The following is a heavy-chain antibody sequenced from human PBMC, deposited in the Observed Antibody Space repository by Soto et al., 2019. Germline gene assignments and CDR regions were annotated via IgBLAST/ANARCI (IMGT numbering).Heavy chain of an antibody. CDR1: GFTFSNDG. CDR3: AKDHDYDFWGGYPNWFDP. CDR2: IVGGGGTT. V-gene: IGHV3-23*01. Sequence: EVQLLESGGGLVQPGGSLRLSCAASGFTFSNDGMNWVRQAPGKGLEWVSAIVGGGGTTYYADSVRGRFTVSRDNSKNTLYLQMNSLRAEDTAVYYCAKDHDYDFWGGYPNWFDPWGQGTLVTVSS. J-gene: IGHJ5*02. D-gene: IGHD3-3*01.